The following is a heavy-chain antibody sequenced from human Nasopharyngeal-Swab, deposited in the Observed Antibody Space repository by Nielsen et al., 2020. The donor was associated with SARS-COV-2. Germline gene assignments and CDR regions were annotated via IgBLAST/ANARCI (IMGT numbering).Heavy chain of an antibody. Sequence: WIRQPPGNALEWLALIDWDDYKSYSTSLKTRLTISKDTSKNQVVLTMTNMDPVDTATYYCARTKRRGYSGYGFDYWGQGTLVTVSS. V-gene: IGHV2-70*01. CDR3: ARTKRRGYSGYGFDY. J-gene: IGHJ4*02. D-gene: IGHD5-12*01. CDR2: IDWDDYK.